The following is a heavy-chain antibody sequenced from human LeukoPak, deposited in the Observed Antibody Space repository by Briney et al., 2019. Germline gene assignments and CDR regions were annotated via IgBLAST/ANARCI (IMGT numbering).Heavy chain of an antibody. CDR3: ARHGAMIVVNDAFDI. D-gene: IGHD3-22*01. CDR2: IYYSGST. V-gene: IGHV4-59*08. CDR1: GGSISRYY. Sequence: PSETLSLTCTVSGGSISRYYWSWIRQPPGKGLEWIGYIYYSGSTNYNPSLKSRVTISVDTSKNQFSLKLSSVTAADTAVYYCARHGAMIVVNDAFDIWGQGTMVTVSS. J-gene: IGHJ3*02.